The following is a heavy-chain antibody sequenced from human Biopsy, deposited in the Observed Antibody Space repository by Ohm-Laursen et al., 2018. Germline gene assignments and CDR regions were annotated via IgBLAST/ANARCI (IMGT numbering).Heavy chain of an antibody. J-gene: IGHJ5*01. Sequence: SSVKVSCRASGGTFINYAISWVRQAPGQGLEWMGGIIPMFGTANYAQMFQGRVTMTRDTSKSTVYMELSSLRSEDTAVYYCARTFGESFYGLSFDPWGQGSLVTVSS. CDR3: ARTFGESFYGLSFDP. D-gene: IGHD2/OR15-2a*01. CDR1: GGTFINYA. V-gene: IGHV1-69*05. CDR2: IIPMFGTA.